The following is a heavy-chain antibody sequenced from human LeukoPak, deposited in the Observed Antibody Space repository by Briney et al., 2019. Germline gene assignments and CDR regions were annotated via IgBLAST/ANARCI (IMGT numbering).Heavy chain of an antibody. CDR1: GGTFSSYA. CDR3: ARDVSGYSSGWSTGGWFDP. D-gene: IGHD6-19*01. J-gene: IGHJ5*02. V-gene: IGHV1-69*01. CDR2: IIPIFGTA. Sequence: ASVKVSCKASGGTFSSYAISWVRQAPGQGLEWMGGIIPIFGTANYAQKFQGRVTITADESTSTAYMELSSLRSEDTAVCYCARDVSGYSSGWSTGGWFDPWGQGTLVTVSS.